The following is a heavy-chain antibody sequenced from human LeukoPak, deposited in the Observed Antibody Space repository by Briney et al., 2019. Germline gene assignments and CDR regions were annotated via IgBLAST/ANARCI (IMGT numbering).Heavy chain of an antibody. J-gene: IGHJ3*02. Sequence: WGTLRLSCAASGFTFSHYYRSWIRQPPGKGLEWVSDINCSGGSTCYADSVKGLFTISRDNAKKSLYLQMNSLRAEDTALYYCAIATRRYFVHNDAFDIWGEGTMLTVSS. V-gene: IGHV3-20*04. CDR3: AIATRRYFVHNDAFDI. CDR1: GFTFSHYY. D-gene: IGHD3-9*01. CDR2: INCSGGST.